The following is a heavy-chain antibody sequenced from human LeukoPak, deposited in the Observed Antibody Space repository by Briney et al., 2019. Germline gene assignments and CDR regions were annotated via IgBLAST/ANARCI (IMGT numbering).Heavy chain of an antibody. J-gene: IGHJ5*02. CDR2: IYYSGST. CDR3: ARQHYDMNWFDP. D-gene: IGHD3-9*01. CDR1: GGFISSYY. Sequence: PSETLSLTCTVSGGFISSYYWSWVRQPPGKGLEWIGYIYYSGSTNYNPSLKSRVTISVDTSKNQFSLKLSSVTAADTAVYYCARQHYDMNWFDPWGQGTLVTVSS. V-gene: IGHV4-59*08.